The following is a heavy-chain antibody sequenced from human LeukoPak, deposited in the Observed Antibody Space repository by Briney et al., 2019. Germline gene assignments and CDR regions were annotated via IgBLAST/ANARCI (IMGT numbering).Heavy chain of an antibody. CDR2: ISYDGSNK. CDR3: AAGDAFDI. J-gene: IGHJ3*02. CDR1: GFTFSSYA. V-gene: IGHV3-30*04. D-gene: IGHD6-13*01. Sequence: GGSLRLSCAASGFTFSSYAMHWVRKAPGKGLEWVAVISYDGSNKYYADSVKGRFTISRDNSKNTLYPQMNSLRAEDTAVYYAAAGDAFDIWGQGTMVTVSS.